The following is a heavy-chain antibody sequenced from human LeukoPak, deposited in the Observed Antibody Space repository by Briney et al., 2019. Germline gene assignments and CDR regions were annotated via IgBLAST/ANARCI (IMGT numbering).Heavy chain of an antibody. V-gene: IGHV3-23*01. CDR1: GFTFSSYA. J-gene: IGHJ4*02. CDR2: IRGSGGNT. Sequence: GGSLRLSCAAAGFTFSSYAMTWVRQAPGKGLEWVSGIRGSGGNTDYADSVKGRFTISRDSSKNTLSLQMNSLRAEDTAVYYCAKSPKIPTRIVGGYLDYWGQGTLVTVSS. D-gene: IGHD1-26*01. CDR3: AKSPKIPTRIVGGYLDY.